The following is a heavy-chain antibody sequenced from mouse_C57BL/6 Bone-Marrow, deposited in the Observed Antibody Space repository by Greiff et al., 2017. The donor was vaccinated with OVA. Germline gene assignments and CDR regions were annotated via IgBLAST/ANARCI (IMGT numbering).Heavy chain of an antibody. CDR1: GYTFTSYW. Sequence: QAQLQQPGAELVKPGASVKLSCKASGYTFTSYWMHWVKQRPGQGLEWIGMIHPNSGSTNYNEKFKSKATLTVDKSSSTAYMQLSSLTSEDSAVYYCARWRYYGSSPYWYFDVWGTGTTVTVSS. CDR2: IHPNSGST. D-gene: IGHD1-1*01. V-gene: IGHV1-64*01. J-gene: IGHJ1*03. CDR3: ARWRYYGSSPYWYFDV.